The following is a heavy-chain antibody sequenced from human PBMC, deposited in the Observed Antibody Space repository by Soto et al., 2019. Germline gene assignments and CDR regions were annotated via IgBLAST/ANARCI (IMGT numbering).Heavy chain of an antibody. CDR1: GFTFGSYA. CDR3: AREVYDILTGYDEGMDAFDI. CDR2: ISYDGSNK. D-gene: IGHD3-9*01. Sequence: QAQLVESGVGVVQPGRSLRLSCAASGFTFGSYAMHWVRQAPGKGLEWVAVISYDGSNKYYADSVKGRFTISRDNSKNTLYLQMNSLRAEDTAVYYCAREVYDILTGYDEGMDAFDIWGQGTMVTVSS. J-gene: IGHJ3*02. V-gene: IGHV3-30-3*01.